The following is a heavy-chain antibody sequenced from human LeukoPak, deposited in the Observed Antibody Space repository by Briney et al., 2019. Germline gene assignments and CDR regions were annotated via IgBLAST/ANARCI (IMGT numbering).Heavy chain of an antibody. CDR1: GGSISGHF. V-gene: IGHV4-59*11. D-gene: IGHD1-26*01. CDR2: VSYSGDT. J-gene: IGHJ4*02. CDR3: ARGGASSRYLGY. Sequence: SETLSLTCTVSGGSISGHFWSWIRQPPGKGLEWIGFVSYSGDTNYSPSFSGRVTISLDTSKSQFSLNLNSVTAADTAVYFCARGGASSRYLGYWGQGTLVTVSS.